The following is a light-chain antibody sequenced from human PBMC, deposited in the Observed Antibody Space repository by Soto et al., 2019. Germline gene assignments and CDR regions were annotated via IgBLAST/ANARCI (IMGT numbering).Light chain of an antibody. J-gene: IGLJ3*02. CDR3: SSYTSSSTVV. V-gene: IGLV2-14*01. Sequence: QSALTQPASVSGSPGQSITISCTGTSSDVGAYNSVSWYQQHPGKAPKLMIYDVSNRPSGVSYRFSGSKSGNTASLTISGLQAEDEADYYCSSYTSSSTVVFGGGTKLNVL. CDR1: SSDVGAYNS. CDR2: DVS.